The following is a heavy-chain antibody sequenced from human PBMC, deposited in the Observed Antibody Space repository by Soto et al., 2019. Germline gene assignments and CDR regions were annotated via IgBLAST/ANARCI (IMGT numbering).Heavy chain of an antibody. CDR3: AKAIACSTSCYTSGMDV. CDR2: ISWDGGST. CDR1: GFTFDDNA. J-gene: IGHJ6*02. V-gene: IGHV3-43*01. Sequence: GGSLRLSCAVSGFTFDDNAMHWVRQAPGKGLEWVSLISWDGGSTYYANSVKGRFTISRDNSKNSLYLQMNSLRTEDTALYYCAKAIACSTSCYTSGMDVWGQGTTVTVSS. D-gene: IGHD2-2*02.